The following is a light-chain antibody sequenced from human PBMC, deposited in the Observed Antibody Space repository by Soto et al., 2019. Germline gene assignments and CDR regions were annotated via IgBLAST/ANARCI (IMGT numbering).Light chain of an antibody. Sequence: DIQMTQSPSTLSASVGDRVTITCRASQSISSWLSWYQQKPGKAPKPLIYKASSLESGVPSRFSGSGSGTEFTLTISSLQPADFATYYCQQYHSFSRTFGPGTKVAI. CDR3: QQYHSFSRT. CDR2: KAS. J-gene: IGKJ1*01. CDR1: QSISSW. V-gene: IGKV1-5*03.